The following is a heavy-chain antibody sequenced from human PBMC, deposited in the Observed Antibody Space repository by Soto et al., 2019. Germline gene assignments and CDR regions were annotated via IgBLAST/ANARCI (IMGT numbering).Heavy chain of an antibody. J-gene: IGHJ5*02. V-gene: IGHV4-59*11. D-gene: IGHD1-7*01. CDR3: AKDKLGTTWFDP. CDR1: GDSIKTHY. CDR2: IYYSGST. Sequence: SETLSLTCNVTGDSIKTHYWSWIRQPPGKGLEWIGYIYYSGSTLYNPSLKRRVTISVDTAKNQFSLRLNSLTAADTAVYYCAKDKLGTTWFDPWGQGTLVTVSS.